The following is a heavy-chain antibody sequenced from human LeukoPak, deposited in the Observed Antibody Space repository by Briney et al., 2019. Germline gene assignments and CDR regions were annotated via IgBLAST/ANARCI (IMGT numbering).Heavy chain of an antibody. CDR1: GYSISSGYY. CDR3: ARVVTTTILNAFDI. J-gene: IGHJ3*02. CDR2: IYYSGST. V-gene: IGHV4-38-2*02. Sequence: SETLSLTCTVSGYSISSGYYWGWIRQPPGKGLEWIGSIYYSGSTYYNPSLKSRVTISVDTSKNQFSLKLSSVTAADTAVYYCARVVTTTILNAFDIWGQGTMVTVSS. D-gene: IGHD4-17*01.